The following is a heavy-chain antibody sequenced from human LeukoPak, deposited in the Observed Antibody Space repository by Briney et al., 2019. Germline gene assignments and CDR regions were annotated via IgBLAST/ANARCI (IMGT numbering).Heavy chain of an antibody. V-gene: IGHV1-69*01. D-gene: IGHD6-19*01. CDR3: ARGLEGSVAGTDY. CDR1: GGTFSSYA. J-gene: IGHJ4*02. Sequence: SVKVSCKASGGTFSSYAISWVRQAPGQGLEWMGGIIPIFGTANYAQKLQGRVTITADESTSTAYTELSSLKSEDTAVYYCARGLEGSVAGTDYWGQGTQVTVSS. CDR2: IIPIFGTA.